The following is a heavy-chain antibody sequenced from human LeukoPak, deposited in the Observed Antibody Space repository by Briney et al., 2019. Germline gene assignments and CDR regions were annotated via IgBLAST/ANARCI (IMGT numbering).Heavy chain of an antibody. CDR2: ISSSSSYI. D-gene: IGHD3-16*01. CDR1: GFTFSSYS. J-gene: IGHJ4*02. CDR3: ASSYDYVWETWGSYYY. V-gene: IGHV3-21*01. Sequence: GGSLRLSCAASGFTFSSYSMNWVRQAPGKGLEWVSSISSSSSYIYYADSVKGRFTISRDNAKNSLYLQMNSLRAEDTAVYYCASSYDYVWETWGSYYYWGQGTLVTVSS.